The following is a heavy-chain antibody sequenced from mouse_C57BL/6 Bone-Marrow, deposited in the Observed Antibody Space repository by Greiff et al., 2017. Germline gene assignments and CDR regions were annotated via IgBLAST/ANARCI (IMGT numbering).Heavy chain of an antibody. Sequence: QVQLQQSGAELVRPGPSVKVSCKASGYAITNYLIEWVKQRPGQGLEWIGVINPGSGGTNYNEKFKGKATLTADKSSSTAYMQLSSLTSEDTAVYFWAREWSAYAMDYWGQGTSATVSS. CDR2: INPGSGGT. J-gene: IGHJ4*01. CDR3: AREWSAYAMDY. D-gene: IGHD1-1*02. CDR1: GYAITNYL. V-gene: IGHV1-54*01.